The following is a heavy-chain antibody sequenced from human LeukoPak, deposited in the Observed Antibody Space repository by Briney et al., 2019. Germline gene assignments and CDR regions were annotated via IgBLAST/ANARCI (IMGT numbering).Heavy chain of an antibody. Sequence: GGSLRLSCTVSGFTVSSNSMSWVRQAPGKGLEWVSSTYSDNTHYSDSVKGRFTISRDNSKNTLYLQMNSLRAEDTAVYYCARRAGAYSHPYDYWGQGTLVTVSS. CDR3: ARRAGAYSHPYDY. CDR2: TYSDNT. D-gene: IGHD4/OR15-4a*01. V-gene: IGHV3-53*01. J-gene: IGHJ4*02. CDR1: GFTVSSNS.